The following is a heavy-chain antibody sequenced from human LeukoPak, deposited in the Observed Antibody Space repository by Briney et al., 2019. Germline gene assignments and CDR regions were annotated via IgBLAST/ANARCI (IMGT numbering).Heavy chain of an antibody. CDR3: ASITMVRGVNGWFDP. CDR1: GFTFSSYS. J-gene: IGHJ5*02. Sequence: GGSLRLSCAASGFTFSSYSMNWVRQAPGKGLDWVSSISSSSSYIYYADSVKGRFTISRDNAKNSLYLQMNSLRAEDTAVYYCASITMVRGVNGWFDPWGQGTLVTVSS. V-gene: IGHV3-21*01. D-gene: IGHD3-10*01. CDR2: ISSSSSYI.